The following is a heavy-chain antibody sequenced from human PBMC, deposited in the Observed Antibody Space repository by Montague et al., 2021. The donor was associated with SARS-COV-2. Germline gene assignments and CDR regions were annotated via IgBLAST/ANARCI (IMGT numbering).Heavy chain of an antibody. D-gene: IGHD3-3*01. Sequence: SETLSLTCAVYGGSFSDYYWTWIRQPPGKGLEWIGEINHSGSSNYNPSLKNRVTTSVDKSKNQISLKLTSVTAADTATYYCASGQVTIFAVLTMLPAAGAIDVWGQGTTVTVSS. CDR1: GGSFSDYY. CDR2: INHSGSS. CDR3: ASGQVTIFAVLTMLPAAGAIDV. J-gene: IGHJ3*01. V-gene: IGHV4-34*01.